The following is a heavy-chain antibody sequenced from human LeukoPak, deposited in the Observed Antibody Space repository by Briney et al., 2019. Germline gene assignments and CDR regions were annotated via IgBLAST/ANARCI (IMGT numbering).Heavy chain of an antibody. Sequence: GGSLRLSCAASGFTFDDYAMHWVRQAPGKGLEWVSGISWNSGSIGYADSVKGRFTISRDNAKNSPYLQMNSLRAEDTALYYCAKDEGFDPWGQGTLVTVSS. CDR1: GFTFDDYA. CDR2: ISWNSGSI. V-gene: IGHV3-9*01. J-gene: IGHJ5*02. CDR3: AKDEGFDP.